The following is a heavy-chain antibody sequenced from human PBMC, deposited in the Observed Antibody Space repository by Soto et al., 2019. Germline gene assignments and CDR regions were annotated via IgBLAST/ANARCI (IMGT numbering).Heavy chain of an antibody. CDR2: INPNSGGT. Sequence: QVQLVQSGAEVKKPGASVKVSCKTSGYTFTGYYIHWVRQAPGQGLEWMGWINPNSGGTNYAQKFQGWVTMTGDTSISAAYMELSRLRSDDTAVNYCARAGAAGGRVYSSGWLNFDYWGQGTLVTVSS. CDR3: ARAGAAGGRVYSSGWLNFDY. J-gene: IGHJ4*02. V-gene: IGHV1-2*04. D-gene: IGHD6-19*01. CDR1: GYTFTGYY.